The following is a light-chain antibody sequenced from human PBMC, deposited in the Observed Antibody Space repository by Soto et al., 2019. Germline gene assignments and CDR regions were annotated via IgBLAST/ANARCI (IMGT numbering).Light chain of an antibody. CDR3: QTWGTDIKGV. Sequence: QPVLTQSPSASASLGASVKLTCTLSSGHSSYAIAWHQQQPEKGPRYLMKLNSDGSHPKGDGIPDRFSGSSSGAERYLTIASLQSEDEADYYCQTWGTDIKGVFGGGTKLTVL. CDR1: SGHSSYA. CDR2: LNSDGSH. V-gene: IGLV4-69*02. J-gene: IGLJ2*01.